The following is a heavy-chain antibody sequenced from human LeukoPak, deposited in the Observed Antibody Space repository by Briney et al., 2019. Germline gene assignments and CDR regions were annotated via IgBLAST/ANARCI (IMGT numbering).Heavy chain of an antibody. J-gene: IGHJ4*02. D-gene: IGHD3-10*01. CDR1: GFMFSKSW. CDR2: IYNDGSTT. CDR3: AKDGYYGSGSYYYYFDY. V-gene: IGHV3-74*01. Sequence: GGSLRLSCAASGFMFSKSWMRWVRQVPGKGLVWVARIYNDGSTTNYADSVKGRFTISRDNAKNSLYLQMNSLRAEDTALYYCAKDGYYGSGSYYYYFDYWGQGTLVTVSS.